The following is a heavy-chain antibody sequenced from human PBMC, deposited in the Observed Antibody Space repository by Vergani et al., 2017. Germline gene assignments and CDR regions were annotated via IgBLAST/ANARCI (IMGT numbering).Heavy chain of an antibody. V-gene: IGHV1-69*13. CDR3: ASSYXSSTSCYASGYFDY. CDR1: GGTFSSYA. Sequence: QVQLVQSGAEVKKPGSSVKVSCKASGGTFSSYAISWVRQAPGQGLEWMGRIIPIFGTANYAQKFQGRVTITADESTSTAYMELSSLRSEDTAVYYCASSYXSSTSCYASGYFDYWGQGTLVTVSS. CDR2: IIPIFGTA. J-gene: IGHJ4*02. D-gene: IGHD2-2*01.